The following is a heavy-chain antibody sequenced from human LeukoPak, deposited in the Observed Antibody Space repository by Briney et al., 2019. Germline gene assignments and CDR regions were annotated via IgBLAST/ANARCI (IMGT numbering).Heavy chain of an antibody. CDR2: IYSGGST. CDR3: ARVVSGDYYYYGMDV. V-gene: IGHV3-53*01. CDR1: GFTVSSNY. Sequence: GGSLRLSCAASGFTVSSNYMSWVRQAPGKGLEWVSVIYSGGSTYYADSVKGRFTISRDNSKNTLYLQMNGLRAEDTAVYYCARVVSGDYYYYGMDVWGQGTTVTVSS. J-gene: IGHJ6*02. D-gene: IGHD3-10*01.